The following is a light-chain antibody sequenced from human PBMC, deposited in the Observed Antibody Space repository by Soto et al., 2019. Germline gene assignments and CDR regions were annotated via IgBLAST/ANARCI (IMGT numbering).Light chain of an antibody. J-gene: IGKJ1*01. CDR3: VQGTHWPWT. V-gene: IGKV2-30*01. CDR1: QGLVYSDGNTF. CDR2: QVS. Sequence: DVVMTQSPLSLSVTLGQPATISCRSSQGLVYSDGNTFLNWFHQRPGQSPRRLIYQVSNRDSEVXDXXSGSGSGTDYTLKISRVEAEDVGIYSCVQGTHWPWTFGQGTKVEIK.